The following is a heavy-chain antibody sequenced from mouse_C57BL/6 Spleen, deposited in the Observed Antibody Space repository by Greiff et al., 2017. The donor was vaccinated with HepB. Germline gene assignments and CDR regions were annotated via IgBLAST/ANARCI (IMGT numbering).Heavy chain of an antibody. J-gene: IGHJ1*03. CDR2: ISYDGSN. D-gene: IGHD2-4*01. Sequence: EVQVVESGPGLVKPSQSLSLTCSVTGYSITSGYYWNWIRQFPGNKLEWMGYISYDGSNNYNPSLKNRISINRDTSKNQFFLKLNSVPTEDTATYYCARDYDYDGYFDVWGTGTTVTVSS. CDR3: ARDYDYDGYFDV. V-gene: IGHV3-6*01. CDR1: GYSITSGYY.